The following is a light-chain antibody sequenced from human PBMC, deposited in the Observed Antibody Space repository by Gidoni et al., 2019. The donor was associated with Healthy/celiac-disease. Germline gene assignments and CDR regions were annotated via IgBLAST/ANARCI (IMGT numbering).Light chain of an antibody. CDR3: QSYDSSLSVHVV. Sequence: QSVLTQPPSVSGAPGQRVTISCTGSSSNIGAGYDVPWYQQLPGTAPKLLIYGNSNRPSGVPDRFSGSKSGTSASLAITGIQAEDEADYYCQSYDSSLSVHVVFGGGTKLTVL. CDR1: SSNIGAGYD. CDR2: GNS. J-gene: IGLJ2*01. V-gene: IGLV1-40*01.